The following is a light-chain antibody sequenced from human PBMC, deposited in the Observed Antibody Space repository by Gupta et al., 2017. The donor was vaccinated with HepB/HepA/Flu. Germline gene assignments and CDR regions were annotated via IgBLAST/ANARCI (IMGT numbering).Light chain of an antibody. CDR3: AAWDDNLEGV. J-gene: IGLJ3*02. Sequence: VYWYQQLPGTAPKLLIYRTNERPSGVPDRFSGSKSGTSASLAISGLRPEDEADYYCAAWDDNLEGVIGGGTRLTVL. V-gene: IGLV1-47*01. CDR2: RTN.